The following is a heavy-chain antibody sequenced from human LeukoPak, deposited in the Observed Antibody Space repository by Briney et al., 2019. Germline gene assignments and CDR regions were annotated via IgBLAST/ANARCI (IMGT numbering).Heavy chain of an antibody. D-gene: IGHD6-19*01. CDR3: ARGEAVAGHNWFDP. CDR2: ISAYNGNT. V-gene: IGHV1-18*01. Sequence: ASVKVSCKASGYTFSYYGISWVRQAPGQGFEWMGWISAYNGNTNYAQKFQGRVTMTRDMSTSTVYMELSSLRSEDTAVYYCARGEAVAGHNWFDPWGQGTLVTVSS. CDR1: GYTFSYYG. J-gene: IGHJ5*02.